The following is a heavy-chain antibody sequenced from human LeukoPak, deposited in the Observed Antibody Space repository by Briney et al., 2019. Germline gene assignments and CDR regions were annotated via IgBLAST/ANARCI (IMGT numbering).Heavy chain of an antibody. V-gene: IGHV4-39*07. D-gene: IGHD1-26*01. CDR3: ARDSGGGSSIFSLNWFDP. Sequence: SETLSLTCTVSGGSISSSSYYWGWIRQPPGKGLEWIGSIYYSGSTYYNPSLKSRVTISVDTSKNQFSLKLSSVTAADTAVYYCARDSGGGSSIFSLNWFDPWGQGTLVTVSS. CDR2: IYYSGST. J-gene: IGHJ5*02. CDR1: GGSISSSSYY.